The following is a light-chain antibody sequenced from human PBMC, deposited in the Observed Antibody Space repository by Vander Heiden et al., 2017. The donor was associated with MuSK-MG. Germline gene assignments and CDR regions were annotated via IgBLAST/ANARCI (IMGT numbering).Light chain of an antibody. CDR2: AAS. Sequence: DIHLTHSPSFLSASVGDRVTITCRASQGISSYLAWYQQKPGKAPKLLIYAASTLQSGVPSRFSGSGSGTEFTLTISSLQPEDFATYYCQQLYSYALTFGGGTKVEIK. V-gene: IGKV1-9*01. CDR1: QGISSY. CDR3: QQLYSYALT. J-gene: IGKJ4*01.